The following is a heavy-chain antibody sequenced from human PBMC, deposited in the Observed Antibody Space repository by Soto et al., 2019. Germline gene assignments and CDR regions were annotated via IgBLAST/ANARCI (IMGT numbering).Heavy chain of an antibody. CDR1: GFTFSSYA. CDR2: ISGSGGST. J-gene: IGHJ3*02. Sequence: VGSLRLSCAASGFTFSSYAVSWVRQAPGKGLEWVSAISGSGGSTYYADSVKGRFTISRDNSKNTLSLQMNSLRAEDTAVYFCTKALYCSSTSCYSGGDTFQIWGQGTMVTLSS. CDR3: TKALYCSSTSCYSGGDTFQI. D-gene: IGHD2-2*01. V-gene: IGHV3-23*01.